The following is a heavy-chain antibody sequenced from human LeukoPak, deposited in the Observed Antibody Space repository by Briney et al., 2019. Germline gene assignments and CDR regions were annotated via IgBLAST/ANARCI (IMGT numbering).Heavy chain of an antibody. CDR3: ARAHYDILTGYQNWFDP. J-gene: IGHJ5*02. CDR2: INHSGST. V-gene: IGHV4-34*01. Sequence: SETLSLTCAVYGGSFSGYYWSWIRQPPGKGLEWIGEINHSGSTNYNPSLKSRVTISVDTSKNQFSLKLSSVTAADTAVYYCARAHYDILTGYQNWFDPWGQGTLVTVSS. CDR1: GGSFSGYY. D-gene: IGHD3-9*01.